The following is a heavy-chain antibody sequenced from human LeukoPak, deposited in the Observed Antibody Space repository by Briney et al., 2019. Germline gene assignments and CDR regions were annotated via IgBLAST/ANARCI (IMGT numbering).Heavy chain of an antibody. V-gene: IGHV4-59*01. Sequence: SETLSLTCTVSGGSISSYYWSWLRQPPGKGLEWIGYIYYSGSTNYNPSLKSRVTISVDTPKNQFSLKLSSVTAADTAVYYCAGEGYTLDYWGQGTLVTVSS. CDR2: IYYSGST. J-gene: IGHJ4*02. D-gene: IGHD5-24*01. CDR3: AGEGYTLDY. CDR1: GGSISSYY.